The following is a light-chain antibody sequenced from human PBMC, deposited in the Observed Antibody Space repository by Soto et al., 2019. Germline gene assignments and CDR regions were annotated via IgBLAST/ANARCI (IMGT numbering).Light chain of an antibody. V-gene: IGKV3-11*01. J-gene: IGKJ3*01. CDR3: QHRSNWLGT. CDR2: DAF. Sequence: EIVLTQSPATLSFSPGERATLSCRASQSVSNYLAWYQQKPGQAPRLLIYDAFNRATGIPTRFSGSGSGTDLTLTNSSLEPEDFAVYYCQHRSNWLGTFGPGTIVNI. CDR1: QSVSNY.